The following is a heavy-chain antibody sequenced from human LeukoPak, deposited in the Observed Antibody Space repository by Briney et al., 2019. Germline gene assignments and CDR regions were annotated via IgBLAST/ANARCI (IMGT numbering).Heavy chain of an antibody. D-gene: IGHD2-15*01. CDR1: GGSISSGDYY. V-gene: IGHV4-30-4*08. J-gene: IGHJ4*02. Sequence: PSETLSLTCTVSGGSISSGDYYWSWIRQPPGKGLEWIGYIYYSGSTCYNPSLKSRVTISVDTSKNQFSLKLSSVTAADTAVYYCARDGGYCSGGSCTASLLNYWGQGTLVTVSS. CDR2: IYYSGST. CDR3: ARDGGYCSGGSCTASLLNY.